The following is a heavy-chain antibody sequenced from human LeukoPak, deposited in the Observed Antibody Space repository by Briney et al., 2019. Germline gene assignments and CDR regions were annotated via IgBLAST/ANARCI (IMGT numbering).Heavy chain of an antibody. J-gene: IGHJ3*02. CDR3: AKAGATVTTLAFEI. CDR2: TSAYNDNT. Sequence: ASVKVSCKASGYTFSNYGITWVRQAPGQGLEWMGWTSAYNDNTNYAQNLQGRVTMTTDTSTSTAYMELRSLGSDDTAVYYCAKAGATVTTLAFEIWGQGTMVTVSS. D-gene: IGHD4-17*01. CDR1: GYTFSNYG. V-gene: IGHV1-18*01.